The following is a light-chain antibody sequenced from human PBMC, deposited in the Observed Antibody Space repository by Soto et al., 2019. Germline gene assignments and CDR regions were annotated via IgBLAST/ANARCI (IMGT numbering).Light chain of an antibody. CDR2: AAS. Sequence: DIHMTQSPSSLSASVGDRVTITCRASQGIYKWLAWYQQKPGNAPKLLISAASSLQSGVPSRFSGSGSGKDFTLTISSLQPEDFATYYCQQANSFPLTFGGGTKVEIX. CDR1: QGIYKW. J-gene: IGKJ4*01. V-gene: IGKV1-12*01. CDR3: QQANSFPLT.